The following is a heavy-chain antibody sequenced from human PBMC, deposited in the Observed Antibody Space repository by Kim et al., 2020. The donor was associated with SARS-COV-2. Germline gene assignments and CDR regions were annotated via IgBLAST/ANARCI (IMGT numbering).Heavy chain of an antibody. CDR3: ARDKIGAQGNAFDV. V-gene: IGHV1-2*02. J-gene: IGHJ3*01. D-gene: IGHD3-16*01. Sequence: YAQNIQGRVTMTSDASISTFYMDLSGLTSDDTAIYYCARDKIGAQGNAFDVWGQGTMVTVSS.